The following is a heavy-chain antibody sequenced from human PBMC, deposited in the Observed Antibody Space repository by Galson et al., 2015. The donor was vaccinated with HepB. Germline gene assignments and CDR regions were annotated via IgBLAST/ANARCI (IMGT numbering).Heavy chain of an antibody. CDR3: ARDSRLELRLNNYFSYGMDG. CDR2: FSGYDGST. CDR1: GYSFTNYG. J-gene: IGHJ6*02. V-gene: IGHV1-18*01. Sequence: SVKVSCKASGYSFTNYGLSWIRQAPGPGLEWMGWFSGYDGSTNYAQKFQGRVTMTADTSTGTAHLELKNLRSDDTAGYYCARDSRLELRLNNYFSYGMDGWGQGTAVTVSS. D-gene: IGHD2/OR15-2a*01.